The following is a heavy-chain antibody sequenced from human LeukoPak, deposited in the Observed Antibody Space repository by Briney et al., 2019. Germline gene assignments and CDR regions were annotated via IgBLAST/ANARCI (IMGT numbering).Heavy chain of an antibody. J-gene: IGHJ6*03. V-gene: IGHV1-8*01. Sequence: ASVKVSCKASGYTFTSYDINWVRQATGQGLEWMGWMNPNSGNTGYAQKFQGRVTMTRDTSTSTVYMELSSLRSEDTAVYYCARTRSRHYYYYMDVWGKGTTVTVSS. CDR1: GYTFTSYD. CDR3: ARTRSRHYYYYMDV. D-gene: IGHD2-2*01. CDR2: MNPNSGNT.